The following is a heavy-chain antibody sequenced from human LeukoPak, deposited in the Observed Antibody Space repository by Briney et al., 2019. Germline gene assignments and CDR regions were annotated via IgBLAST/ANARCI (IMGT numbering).Heavy chain of an antibody. D-gene: IGHD3-10*01. Sequence: SVKVSCKASGGTFSSYAISWVRQAPGQGLEWMGGIIPIFGTANYAQKFQGRVTITADESTSTAYMELSSLRSEDTAVYYCAREMVRGVTLFDYRGQGTLVNVSS. CDR1: GGTFSSYA. CDR3: AREMVRGVTLFDY. J-gene: IGHJ4*01. CDR2: IIPIFGTA. V-gene: IGHV1-69*13.